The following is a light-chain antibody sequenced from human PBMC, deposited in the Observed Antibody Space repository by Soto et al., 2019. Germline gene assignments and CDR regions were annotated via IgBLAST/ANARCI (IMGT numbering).Light chain of an antibody. CDR1: QSVSSN. CDR3: HQRQSWPPEIT. Sequence: EIVMTPSPATLSVSPGERAILSCRASQSVSSNLAWYQQKPGQAPRLLIYGASTRATGIPARFSVSGSGTEFTLTISSLQSEDFALYYCHQRQSWPPEITFGQGTRLEIK. V-gene: IGKV3-15*01. CDR2: GAS. J-gene: IGKJ5*01.